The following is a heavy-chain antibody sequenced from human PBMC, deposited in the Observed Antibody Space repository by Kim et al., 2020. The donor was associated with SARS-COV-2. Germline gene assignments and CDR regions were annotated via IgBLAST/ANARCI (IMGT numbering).Heavy chain of an antibody. CDR1: GFTFSSYG. D-gene: IGHD6-19*01. V-gene: IGHV3-33*01. CDR3: ARDEVTELNDQYSSGWLDAFDI. Sequence: GGSLRLSCAASGFTFSSYGMHWVRQAPGKGLEWVAVIWYDGSNKYYADSVKGRFTISRDNSKNTLYLQMNSLRAEDTAVYYCARDEVTELNDQYSSGWLDAFDIWGQGTMVTVSS. J-gene: IGHJ3*02. CDR2: IWYDGSNK.